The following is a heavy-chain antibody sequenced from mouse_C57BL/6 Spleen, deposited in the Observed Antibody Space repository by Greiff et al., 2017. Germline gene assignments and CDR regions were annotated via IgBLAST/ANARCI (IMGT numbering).Heavy chain of an antibody. CDR2: IWSDGST. D-gene: IGHD2-4*01. J-gene: IGHJ4*01. Sequence: VKLVESGPGLVAPSQSLSITCNVSGFSLTSYGVHWVRQPPGKGLEWLVVIWSDGSTTYNSALKSRLSISKDNSKSQVFLKMNSLQTDDTAMYYCAVSTMITTPYAMDYWGQGTSVTVSS. CDR1: GFSLTSYG. V-gene: IGHV2-6*03. CDR3: AVSTMITTPYAMDY.